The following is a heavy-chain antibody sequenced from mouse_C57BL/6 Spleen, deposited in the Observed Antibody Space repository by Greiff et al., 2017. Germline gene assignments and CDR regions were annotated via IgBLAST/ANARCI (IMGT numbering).Heavy chain of an antibody. V-gene: IGHV1-82*01. Sequence: QVQLQQSGPELVKPGASVKISCKASGYAFSSSWMNWVKQRPGQGLEWIGRIYPGEGDTNYNGKFKGKATLTADKSSSTAYMQLSSLTSEDSAVYSCARDYYYGSSPWFAYWGQGTLVTVSA. CDR1: GYAFSSSW. J-gene: IGHJ3*01. CDR3: ARDYYYGSSPWFAY. CDR2: IYPGEGDT. D-gene: IGHD1-1*01.